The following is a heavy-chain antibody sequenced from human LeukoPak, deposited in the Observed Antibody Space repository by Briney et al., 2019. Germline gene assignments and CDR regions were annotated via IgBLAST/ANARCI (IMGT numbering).Heavy chain of an antibody. D-gene: IGHD1-26*01. J-gene: IGHJ3*02. CDR2: IYYSGST. CDR3: ARGYSGSQRTVAFDI. Sequence: SETLSLTCTASGDSISSHYWSWIRQPPGKGLEWIGYIYYSGSTSYNPSLKSRVTISVDTSKNQFSLKLSSVTAADTAVYYCARGYSGSQRTVAFDIWGQGTMVTVSS. V-gene: IGHV4-59*11. CDR1: GDSISSHY.